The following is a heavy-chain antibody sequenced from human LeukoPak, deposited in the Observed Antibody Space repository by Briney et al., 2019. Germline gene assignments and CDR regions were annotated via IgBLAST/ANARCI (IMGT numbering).Heavy chain of an antibody. D-gene: IGHD3-22*01. J-gene: IGHJ4*02. CDR2: ISDSGGTT. Sequence: GGSLRLSCAVSGITLSNYGMSWVRQAPGKGLEWVAGISDSGGTTNYADAVKGRFTISRDNPKNTLYLQMNSLRAEDTAVYFCAKRGVVIRVILVGFHKEAYYFDTWGQGALVTVSS. CDR1: GITLSNYG. CDR3: AKRGVVIRVILVGFHKEAYYFDT. V-gene: IGHV3-23*01.